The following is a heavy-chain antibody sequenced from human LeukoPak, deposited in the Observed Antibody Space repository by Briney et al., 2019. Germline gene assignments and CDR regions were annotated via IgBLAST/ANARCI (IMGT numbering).Heavy chain of an antibody. CDR3: AREMAVAGTRFDY. V-gene: IGHV1-69*10. CDR2: IIPFLGIT. D-gene: IGHD6-19*01. Sequence: ASVKVSCKASGGTFSSYTISWVRQAPGQGLEWMGWIIPFLGITNYAQKFQGRVTITADKSTSTAYMELSSLRSEDTAVYYCAREMAVAGTRFDYWGQGNLVTVSS. CDR1: GGTFSSYT. J-gene: IGHJ4*02.